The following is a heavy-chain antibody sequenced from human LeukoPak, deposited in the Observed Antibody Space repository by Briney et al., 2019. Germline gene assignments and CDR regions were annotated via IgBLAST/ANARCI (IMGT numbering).Heavy chain of an antibody. Sequence: ASVKVSCKASGYTFTAYYMYWVRQAPGQGLEWMGWINPNSGGTKYAQKFQDRVTMTRDTSISTAYKEVSRLRSDDTAVYYCTRLLYSSGWYPSGYWGQGTLVSVSS. CDR2: INPNSGGT. CDR3: TRLLYSSGWYPSGY. V-gene: IGHV1-2*02. J-gene: IGHJ4*02. D-gene: IGHD6-19*01. CDR1: GYTFTAYY.